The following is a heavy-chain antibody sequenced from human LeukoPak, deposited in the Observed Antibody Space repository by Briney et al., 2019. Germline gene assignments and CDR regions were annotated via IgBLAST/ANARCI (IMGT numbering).Heavy chain of an antibody. V-gene: IGHV3-30*18. CDR3: AKVDSSGWWGPVDY. CDR2: ISYDGSNK. J-gene: IGHJ4*02. Sequence: GGSLRLSCAASGFTFSSYGMHWVRQAPGKGLEWVAVISYDGSNKYYADSVKGRFTISRDNSKNTLYLQMNSLRAEDTAVYYCAKVDSSGWWGPVDYWGQGTLVTVSS. CDR1: GFTFSSYG. D-gene: IGHD6-19*01.